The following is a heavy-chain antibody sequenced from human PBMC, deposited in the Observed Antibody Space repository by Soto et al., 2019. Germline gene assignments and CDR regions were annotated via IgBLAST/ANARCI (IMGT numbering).Heavy chain of an antibody. CDR1: GGSISSGGHY. Sequence: QVQLQESGPGLVKPSQTLSLTCTVSGGSISSGGHYWRWIRQRPGNGLEWIGYLYYSGSTYYNPSLKSRVTISVDTSKNQFSLKLSSVTAADTAVYYCARQPPMLYYGMDVWGQGATFSVSS. CDR3: ARQPPMLYYGMDV. CDR2: LYYSGST. D-gene: IGHD2-8*01. V-gene: IGHV4-31*03. J-gene: IGHJ6*02.